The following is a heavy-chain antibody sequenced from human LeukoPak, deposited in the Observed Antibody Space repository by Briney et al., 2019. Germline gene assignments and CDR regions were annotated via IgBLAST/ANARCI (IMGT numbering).Heavy chain of an antibody. Sequence: HAGGSLRLSCAASGFTFSAYAMSWVRQAPGKGLEWVSDISGNGGSTYYADSVKGRFTISRDNSKNTLYLQMNSLRAEDTAVYYCAKDHDFWSGYSDYWGQGTLVTVSS. V-gene: IGHV3-23*01. CDR1: GFTFSAYA. D-gene: IGHD3-3*01. CDR3: AKDHDFWSGYSDY. CDR2: ISGNGGST. J-gene: IGHJ4*02.